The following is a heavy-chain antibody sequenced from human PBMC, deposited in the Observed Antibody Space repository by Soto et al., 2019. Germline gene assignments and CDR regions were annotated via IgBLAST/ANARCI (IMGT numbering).Heavy chain of an antibody. V-gene: IGHV1-46*01. J-gene: IGHJ6*02. CDR2: INPSGGST. CDR1: GYTFTSYY. Sequence: ASVKVSCKASGYTFTSYYMHWVRQAPGQGLEWMGIINPSGGSTSYAQKFQGRVTMTRDTSTSTVYMELSSLRSDDTAVYYCARPGSYENEYYYYGMDVWGQGTTVT. D-gene: IGHD1-26*01. CDR3: ARPGSYENEYYYYGMDV.